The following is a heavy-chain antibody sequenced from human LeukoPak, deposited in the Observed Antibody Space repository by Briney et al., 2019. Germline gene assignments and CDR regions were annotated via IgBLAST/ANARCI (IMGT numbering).Heavy chain of an antibody. CDR2: IKSKTDGGTT. CDR3: ATDLGDYSDYIRE. V-gene: IGHV3-15*01. Sequence: GGSLRLSCAASGFTFSNAWMSWVRQALGKGLEWVGRIKSKTDGGTTDYAAPVKGRFIISRDDSKNMVYLQMNSLKTEDTALYYCATDLGDYSDYIREWGQGTLVTVSS. CDR1: GFTFSNAW. D-gene: IGHD4-11*01. J-gene: IGHJ4*02.